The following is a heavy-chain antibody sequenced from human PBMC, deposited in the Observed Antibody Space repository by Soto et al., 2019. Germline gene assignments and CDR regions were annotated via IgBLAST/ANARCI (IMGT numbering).Heavy chain of an antibody. Sequence: VQLVESGGGLVKPGGSLRLSCAASGFTFSSYGMHWVRQAPGKGLEWVAVISYDGSNKYYADSVKGRFTISRDNSKNTLYLQMNSLRAEDTAVYYCAKVRITVTTAYYGMDVWGQGTTVTVSS. V-gene: IGHV3-30*18. CDR1: GFTFSSYG. J-gene: IGHJ6*02. CDR2: ISYDGSNK. D-gene: IGHD4-17*01. CDR3: AKVRITVTTAYYGMDV.